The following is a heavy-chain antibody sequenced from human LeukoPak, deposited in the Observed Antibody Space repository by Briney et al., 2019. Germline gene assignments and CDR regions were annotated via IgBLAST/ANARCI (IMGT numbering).Heavy chain of an antibody. V-gene: IGHV3-23*01. D-gene: IGHD3-22*01. CDR1: GFIFSNYA. CDR2: IGGRDGYT. Sequence: GASLRLSCAASGFIFSNYAMSWVRQAPGKGLEWVSAIGGRDGYTYYADSVKGRFTVSRDDPKNTLYLQMNTLRVEDTAVYYCAKDPSTYYYDSSGFPNWFDPWGQGTLVTVSS. CDR3: AKDPSTYYYDSSGFPNWFDP. J-gene: IGHJ5*02.